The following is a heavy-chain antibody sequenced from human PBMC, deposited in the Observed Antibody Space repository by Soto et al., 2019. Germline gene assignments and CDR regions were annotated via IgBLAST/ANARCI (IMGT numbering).Heavy chain of an antibody. D-gene: IGHD6-19*01. V-gene: IGHV1-8*01. CDR3: ARDYSSRYGMDV. CDR1: GYTFTSYD. CDR2: MNPNSGNT. J-gene: IGHJ6*02. Sequence: ASVKVSCKASGYTFTSYDINWVRQATGQGLEWMGWMNPNSGNTDYAQKFQGRVTMTRNTSISTAYMELSSLRSEDTAVYYCARDYSSRYGMDVWGQGTTVTVSS.